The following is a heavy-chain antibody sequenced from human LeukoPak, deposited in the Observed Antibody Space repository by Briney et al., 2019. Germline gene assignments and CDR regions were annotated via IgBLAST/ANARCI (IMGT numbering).Heavy chain of an antibody. D-gene: IGHD5-24*01. CDR2: IYPGDSNT. V-gene: IGHV5-51*01. CDR1: GYSFTNYW. Sequence: GESLKISCKCSGYSFTNYWIGWVRQMPGKGLEWMGIIYPGDSNTTYSPSFQGQVTISADKSVTTAYLQWSSLKASDTAMYYCARRDGYNPFDYWGQGTLVTVSS. CDR3: ARRDGYNPFDY. J-gene: IGHJ4*02.